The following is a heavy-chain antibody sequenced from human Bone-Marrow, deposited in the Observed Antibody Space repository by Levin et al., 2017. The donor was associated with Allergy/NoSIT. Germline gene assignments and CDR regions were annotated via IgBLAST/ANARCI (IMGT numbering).Heavy chain of an antibody. Sequence: SGPTLVKPTQTLTLTCTFSGFSLSTSGMCVSWIRQPPGKALEWLARIDWDDDKYYSTSLKTRLTISKDTSKNQVVLTMTNMDPVDTATYYCARITMVRGVIGWFDPWGQGTLVTVSS. J-gene: IGHJ5*02. CDR3: ARITMVRGVIGWFDP. D-gene: IGHD3-10*01. CDR1: GFSLSTSGMC. V-gene: IGHV2-70*11. CDR2: IDWDDDK.